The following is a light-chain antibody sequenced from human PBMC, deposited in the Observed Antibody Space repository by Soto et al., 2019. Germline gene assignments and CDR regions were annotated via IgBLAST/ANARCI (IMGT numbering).Light chain of an antibody. CDR1: SSNIGAGYD. Sequence: QSVLTQPPXVSGAPGQXVTISCTGSSSNIGAGYDVHWYQQLPGTAPKLLIYGNSNRPSGVPDRFSGSKSGTSASLAITGLQAEDEADYYCQSYDSSLSGPVVFGGGTKLTVL. V-gene: IGLV1-40*01. J-gene: IGLJ2*01. CDR3: QSYDSSLSGPVV. CDR2: GNS.